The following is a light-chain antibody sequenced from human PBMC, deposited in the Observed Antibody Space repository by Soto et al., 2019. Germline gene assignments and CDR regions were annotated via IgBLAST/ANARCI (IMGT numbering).Light chain of an antibody. J-gene: IGLJ2*01. CDR1: SSDVGGYNY. CDR2: DIS. V-gene: IGLV2-11*01. Sequence: QSALTQPRSVSGSPGQSVTISCTGTSSDVGGYNYVSWYQQHPGKAPKLMIYDISKRPSGVPDRFSGSKSGDTASLTISGLQAEEEADYYCCSYAGRYTLHVVFGGGTKVTVL. CDR3: CSYAGRYTLHVV.